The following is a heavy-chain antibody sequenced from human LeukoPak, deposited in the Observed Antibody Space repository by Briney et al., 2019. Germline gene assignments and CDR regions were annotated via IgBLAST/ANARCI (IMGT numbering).Heavy chain of an antibody. D-gene: IGHD3-10*01. V-gene: IGHV1-69*13. CDR1: GGTFIIYA. Sequence: ASVKVSFKASGGTFIIYAISWVRQAPGQGLEWMGGIIPIFGTANYAQKFQGRVTITADESTSTAYMELSSLRSEDTAVYYCAGLGGAMVRGVRSYYFDYWGQGTLVTVSS. CDR3: AGLGGAMVRGVRSYYFDY. CDR2: IIPIFGTA. J-gene: IGHJ4*02.